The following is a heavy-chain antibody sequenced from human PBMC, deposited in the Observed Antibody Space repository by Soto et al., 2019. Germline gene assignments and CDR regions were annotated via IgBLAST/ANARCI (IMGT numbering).Heavy chain of an antibody. CDR2: IWYDGSNK. Sequence: SLRLSCAASGFTFSSYGMHWVRQAPGKGLEWVAVIWYDGSNKYYADSVKGRFTISRDSSKNTLYLQMNSLRAEDTAVYYCARDSGGSCYDYWGQGTLVTVSS. J-gene: IGHJ4*02. D-gene: IGHD2-15*01. CDR3: ARDSGGSCYDY. CDR1: GFTFSSYG. V-gene: IGHV3-33*01.